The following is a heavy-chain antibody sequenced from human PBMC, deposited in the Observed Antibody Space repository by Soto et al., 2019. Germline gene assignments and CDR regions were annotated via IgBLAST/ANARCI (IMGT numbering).Heavy chain of an antibody. CDR2: IYPGDSDT. CDR3: ARGNAYYDILTGYYNPWYFDY. J-gene: IGHJ4*02. V-gene: IGHV5-51*01. D-gene: IGHD3-9*01. Sequence: HGDSLKISCKGSGYSFTSYWIGWVRQMPGKGLEWMGIIYPGDSDTRYSPSFQGQVTISADKSISTAYLQWSSLKASDTAMYYCARGNAYYDILTGYYNPWYFDYWGQGTVVTVSS. CDR1: GYSFTSYW.